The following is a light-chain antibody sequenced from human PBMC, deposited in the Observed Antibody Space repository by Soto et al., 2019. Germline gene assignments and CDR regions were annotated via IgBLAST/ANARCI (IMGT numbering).Light chain of an antibody. Sequence: DIQMTQSPSTLSASIGDRVTITCRASQSITTFLAWYQQKPGKAPQILIYDASKLEPGVPSRLSGGGSGTEFTLTISSLQPDDFATYYCQQYNNYPRTFGQGTKVDI. CDR1: QSITTF. V-gene: IGKV1-5*01. CDR3: QQYNNYPRT. CDR2: DAS. J-gene: IGKJ1*01.